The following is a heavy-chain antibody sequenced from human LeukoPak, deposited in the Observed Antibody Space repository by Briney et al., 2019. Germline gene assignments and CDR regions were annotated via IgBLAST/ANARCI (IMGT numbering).Heavy chain of an antibody. D-gene: IGHD5-12*01. CDR3: AVRGYSGYDWVDY. J-gene: IGHJ4*02. CDR1: GYTFTSYY. V-gene: IGHV1-46*01. Sequence: ASVKVSCKASGYTFTSYYMHWVRQAPGQGLEWMGIINPSGGSTSYAQKFQGRVTMTRNTSISTAYMELSSLRSEDTAVYYCAVRGYSGYDWVDYWGQGTLVTVSS. CDR2: INPSGGST.